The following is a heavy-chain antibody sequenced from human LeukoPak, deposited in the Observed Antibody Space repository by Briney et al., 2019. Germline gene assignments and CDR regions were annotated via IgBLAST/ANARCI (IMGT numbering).Heavy chain of an antibody. CDR3: AKDLREYTSSPRNAFHI. Sequence: PGGSLRLSCATSGFSFSSYAMSWVRQAPGKGLEWVSAMSSSDDGRYYAASVRGRFTISRDTSRSTLYLQMNSLRAEDTAVYYCAKDLREYTSSPRNAFHIWGQGTMVTVSS. V-gene: IGHV3-23*01. J-gene: IGHJ3*02. CDR1: GFSFSSYA. D-gene: IGHD6-6*01. CDR2: MSSSDDGR.